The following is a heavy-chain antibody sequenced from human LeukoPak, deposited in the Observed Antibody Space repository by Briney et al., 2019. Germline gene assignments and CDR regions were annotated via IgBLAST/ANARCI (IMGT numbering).Heavy chain of an antibody. V-gene: IGHV1-46*01. J-gene: IGHJ6*02. CDR3: AREPPIPEEILTGYYGYYYGMDV. Sequence: GASVKVSCKASGYTFTSYYMHWVRQASGQGLEWMGIINPSGGSTSYAQKFQGRVTMTRDTSTSTVYMELSSLRSEDTAVYYCAREPPIPEEILTGYYGYYYGMDVWGQGTTVTVSS. CDR2: INPSGGST. CDR1: GYTFTSYY. D-gene: IGHD3-9*01.